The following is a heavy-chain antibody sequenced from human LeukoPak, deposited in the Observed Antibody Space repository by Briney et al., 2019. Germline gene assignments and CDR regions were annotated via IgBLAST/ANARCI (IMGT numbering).Heavy chain of an antibody. J-gene: IGHJ5*02. CDR1: GYTFTSYG. CDR2: ISAYNGNT. Sequence: GASVKVSRKASGYTFTSYGISWVRQAPGQGLEWMGWISAYNGNTNYAQKLQGRVTMTTDTSTSTAYMELGSLRSDDTAVYYCARGDSSSWYFSGQNNWFDPWGQGTLVTVSS. V-gene: IGHV1-18*01. CDR3: ARGDSSSWYFSGQNNWFDP. D-gene: IGHD6-13*01.